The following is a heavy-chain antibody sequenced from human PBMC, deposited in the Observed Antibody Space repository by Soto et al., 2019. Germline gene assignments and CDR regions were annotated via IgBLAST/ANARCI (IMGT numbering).Heavy chain of an antibody. V-gene: IGHV3-23*01. Sequence: GGSLRLSCAASGFTFSSYAMSWVRQAPGKGLEWVSAISGSGGSTYYADSVKGRFTISRDNSKNTLYLQMNSLRAEDTAVYYCAKESILRFLEWLFPPYFDYWGQGTLVTVSS. D-gene: IGHD3-3*01. J-gene: IGHJ4*02. CDR2: ISGSGGST. CDR3: AKESILRFLEWLFPPYFDY. CDR1: GFTFSSYA.